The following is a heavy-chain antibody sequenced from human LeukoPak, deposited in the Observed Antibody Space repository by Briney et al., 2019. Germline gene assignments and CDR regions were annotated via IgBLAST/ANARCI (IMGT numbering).Heavy chain of an antibody. J-gene: IGHJ6*02. Sequence: GGSVRLSCAASGFTFSSYSMNWVRQAPGKGLEWVLSISSSSSYIYYADVVKGRFTNSRDNAKNSLYLQMNSLRTEDTAVYYCARDSWSYYYGSGSYSDYYYYYGMNVWGQGTTVTVSS. V-gene: IGHV3-21*01. CDR1: GFTFSSYS. CDR3: ARDSWSYYYGSGSYSDYYYYYGMNV. D-gene: IGHD3-10*01. CDR2: ISSSSSYI.